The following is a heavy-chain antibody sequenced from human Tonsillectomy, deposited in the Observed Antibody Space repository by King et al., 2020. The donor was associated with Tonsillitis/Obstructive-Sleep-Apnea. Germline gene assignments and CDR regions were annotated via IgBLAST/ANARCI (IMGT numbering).Heavy chain of an antibody. CDR1: GYTFISYG. CDR3: ARDSLGYCTSASCWYWFDP. J-gene: IGHJ5*02. V-gene: IGHV1-18*01. Sequence: QLVQSGAEVKKPGASVKVACRASGYTFISYGSNWVRQAPGQGLEWMGWISTYNGNTIYAQKFQGRDTMTTDTSTSTAYMELRSLRSDDTAVYYCARDSLGYCTSASCWYWFDPWGQGTLVTVSS. D-gene: IGHD2-2*01. CDR2: ISTYNGNT.